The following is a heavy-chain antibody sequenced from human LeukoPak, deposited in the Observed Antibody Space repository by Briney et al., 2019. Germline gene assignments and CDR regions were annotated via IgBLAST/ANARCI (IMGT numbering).Heavy chain of an antibody. Sequence: ASVKVSCKTSGYSFTDYYMHWVRQAPGQGLEWMGWINPNSGGTSSAQKFQGRVTMTRDTSITSVYMEVSWLTSDDTAIYYCARADRLDGGPYLIGPWGQGTLVTVSS. V-gene: IGHV1-2*02. CDR2: INPNSGGT. D-gene: IGHD2-21*01. CDR1: GYSFTDYY. CDR3: ARADRLDGGPYLIGP. J-gene: IGHJ5*02.